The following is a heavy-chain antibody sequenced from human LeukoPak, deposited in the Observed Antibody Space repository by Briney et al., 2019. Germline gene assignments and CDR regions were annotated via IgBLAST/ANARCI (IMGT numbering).Heavy chain of an antibody. CDR2: IIPMFGTA. J-gene: IGHJ3*02. V-gene: IGHV1-69*06. Sequence: SVKVSCKASGGTFSNYAISWVRQAPGQGLEWMGGIIPMFGTANYAQKFQGRVTITADKSTSTAYMELSGLRSEDTAVYYCARGPGYYDSSGYYYFHHAFDIWGQGTMVTVSS. CDR1: GGTFSNYA. D-gene: IGHD3-22*01. CDR3: ARGPGYYDSSGYYYFHHAFDI.